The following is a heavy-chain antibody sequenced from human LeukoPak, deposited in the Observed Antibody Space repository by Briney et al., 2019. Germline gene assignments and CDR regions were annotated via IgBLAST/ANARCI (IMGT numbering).Heavy chain of an antibody. CDR1: GDSINSYY. CDR2: VYHSGIT. J-gene: IGHJ4*02. D-gene: IGHD2-2*03. Sequence: SETLSLTCTVSGDSINSYYWSWIRQPSGKGLEWIGYVYHSGITNYNPSLKSRVTISVDTSKNQFSLKLSSVTAADTAVYYCARGWIFSDYWGQGTLVTVSS. CDR3: ARGWIFSDY. V-gene: IGHV4-59*01.